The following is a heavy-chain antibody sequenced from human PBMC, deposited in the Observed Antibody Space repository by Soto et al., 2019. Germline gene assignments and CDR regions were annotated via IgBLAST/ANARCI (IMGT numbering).Heavy chain of an antibody. J-gene: IGHJ4*02. CDR2: IYYSGTT. Sequence: SETLSLTCTVSGDSINSGDYYWSWIRQPPGKGLEWIGYIYYSGTTYYNPSLKSRVIISVDTSKKQFSLKLSSVTAADTAVYYCARHNYGSGSTYFDYWGQGTLVTVSS. D-gene: IGHD3-10*01. V-gene: IGHV4-30-4*01. CDR3: ARHNYGSGSTYFDY. CDR1: GDSINSGDYY.